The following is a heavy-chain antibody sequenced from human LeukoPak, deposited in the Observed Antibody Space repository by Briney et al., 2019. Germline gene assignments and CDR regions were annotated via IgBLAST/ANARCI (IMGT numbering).Heavy chain of an antibody. CDR3: AKHFEDSQVATSYAAFDV. J-gene: IGHJ3*01. D-gene: IGHD5-12*01. V-gene: IGHV3-23*01. CDR1: GFTFSSFA. CDR2: ISGSGGST. Sequence: PGGSLRLSCAASGFTFSSFALNWVRQAPGKGLEWVSGISGSGGSTYHADSVKGRFTISRDNSKNTLYLQMSSLRAEDTALYYCAKHFEDSQVATSYAAFDVWGQGTLVTVSS.